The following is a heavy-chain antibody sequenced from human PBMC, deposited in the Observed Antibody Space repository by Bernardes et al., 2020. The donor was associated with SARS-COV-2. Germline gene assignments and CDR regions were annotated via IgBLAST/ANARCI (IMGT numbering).Heavy chain of an antibody. D-gene: IGHD2-21*02. CDR1: GFTFSAYW. V-gene: IGHV3-7*03. Sequence: GGSLRLSCAASGFTFSAYWMTWVRQAPGKGLEWVANIKQDGSEKYYVDSVKGRFTISRDNAKNSLYLQMNSLRAEDTAVYYGAIPVTFDYWGQGTLVTVSS. CDR3: AIPVTFDY. J-gene: IGHJ4*02. CDR2: IKQDGSEK.